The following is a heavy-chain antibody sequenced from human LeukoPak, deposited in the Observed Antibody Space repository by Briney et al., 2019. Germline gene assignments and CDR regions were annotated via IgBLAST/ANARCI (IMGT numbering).Heavy chain of an antibody. D-gene: IGHD5-18*01. Sequence: GGSLRLSCAASGFTFSSYAMHWVRQAPGKGLEWVAVISYDGSNKYYADSVKGRFTISRDNSKNTLYLQMNSLRAEDTAVYYCARTAMVNSYYYYGMDVWGQGTTVTVSS. V-gene: IGHV3-30-3*01. CDR2: ISYDGSNK. J-gene: IGHJ6*02. CDR3: ARTAMVNSYYYYGMDV. CDR1: GFTFSSYA.